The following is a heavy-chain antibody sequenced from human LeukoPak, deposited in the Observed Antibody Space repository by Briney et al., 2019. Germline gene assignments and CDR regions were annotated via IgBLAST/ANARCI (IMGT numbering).Heavy chain of an antibody. CDR2: IYYGGST. CDR1: GGSFSGYY. CDR3: ASGGDIVATLNY. Sequence: SETLSLTCAVYGGSFSGYYWSWIRQPPGKGLEWIGYIYYGGSTYYNSSLKSRVTISLDTSKNQFSLKLSSVTAADTAVYYCASGGDIVATLNYWGQGTLVTVSS. D-gene: IGHD5-12*01. V-gene: IGHV4-59*06. J-gene: IGHJ4*02.